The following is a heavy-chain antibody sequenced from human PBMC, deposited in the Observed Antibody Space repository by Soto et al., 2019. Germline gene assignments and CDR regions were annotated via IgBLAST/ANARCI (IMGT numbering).Heavy chain of an antibody. V-gene: IGHV3-21*01. CDR2: ISSNSAYI. J-gene: IGHJ5*02. Sequence: GGSLRLSCAASGFTFRSFTMNWVRQAPGKGLEWVSTISSNSAYIYYTDALRGRFTISRDNAKNSLHLQMNSLRAEDTAVYYCTRDASRDTSARGWFDPWGPGTLVTVSS. CDR3: TRDASRDTSARGWFDP. D-gene: IGHD2-2*01. CDR1: GFTFRSFT.